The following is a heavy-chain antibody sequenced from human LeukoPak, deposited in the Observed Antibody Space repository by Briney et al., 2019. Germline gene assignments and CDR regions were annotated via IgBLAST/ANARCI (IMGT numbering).Heavy chain of an antibody. CDR3: ARAGQGYCSSASCFLSLDY. CDR2: IYHSGST. J-gene: IGHJ4*02. V-gene: IGHV4-4*02. CDR1: GGSISSSNW. D-gene: IGHD2-2*01. Sequence: PSGTLSLTCAVSGGSISSSNWWNWVRQPPGKGLEWIGEIYHSGSTNYNPSLKSRVTISVDKSKNQFSLKLNSVTAADTAVYYCARAGQGYCSSASCFLSLDYWGQGTLVTVSS.